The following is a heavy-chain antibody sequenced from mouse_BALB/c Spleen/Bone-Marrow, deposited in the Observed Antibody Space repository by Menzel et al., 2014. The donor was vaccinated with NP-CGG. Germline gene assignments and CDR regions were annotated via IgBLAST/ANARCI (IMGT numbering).Heavy chain of an antibody. Sequence: QVQLQQSGAELARPGASVKMSCKASGYTFTSHTMHWVKQRPGQGLEWIGYINPSSGYTNYNQKFKDKATLTADKSSSTAYMQLSSLTSEDSAVYYCARRFAYWGQGTLVTVSA. V-gene: IGHV1-4*01. CDR2: INPSSGYT. CDR3: ARRFAY. CDR1: GYTFTSHT. J-gene: IGHJ3*01.